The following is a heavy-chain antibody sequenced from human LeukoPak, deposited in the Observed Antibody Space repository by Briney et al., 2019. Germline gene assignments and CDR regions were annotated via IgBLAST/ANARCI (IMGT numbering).Heavy chain of an antibody. D-gene: IGHD4-17*01. J-gene: IGHJ6*02. CDR3: ARNAYGAQTPSDV. Sequence: PGGSLRLSCAASGFTFSSYAMHWVRQAPGKGLEYVSAISSNGGSTYYANSVKGRFTISRDNAKNSLYLQMNSLRAEDTAVYYRARNAYGAQTPSDVWGQGTTVTVSS. CDR1: GFTFSSYA. CDR2: ISSNGGST. V-gene: IGHV3-64*01.